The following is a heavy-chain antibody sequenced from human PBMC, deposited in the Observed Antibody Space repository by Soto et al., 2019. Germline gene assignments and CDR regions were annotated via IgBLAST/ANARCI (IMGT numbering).Heavy chain of an antibody. V-gene: IGHV1-18*01. Sequence: QVQLVQSGAEVKKPGASVKVSCKASGYTFTSYGISWVRQAPGQGLEWMGWISAYNGNTNYEQKVQGRVTITADTPTRTACMELRSLTSDDTAVYYCAGTVGAAYPFDIWGQGTMVTVSS. CDR3: AGTVGAAYPFDI. CDR1: GYTFTSYG. J-gene: IGHJ3*02. D-gene: IGHD1-26*01. CDR2: ISAYNGNT.